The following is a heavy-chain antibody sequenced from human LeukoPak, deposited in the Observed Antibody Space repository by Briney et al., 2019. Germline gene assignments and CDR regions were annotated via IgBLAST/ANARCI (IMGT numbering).Heavy chain of an antibody. Sequence: GGSLRLSCIGSEFTFRAYSMHWVRQAPGRGLEWVSSISSSTYDIYYADSVRGRFTISRDNARNSLYLQMNSLRAEDTAVYYCAKVGLLAGGAFDIWGQGTMVTVSS. CDR1: EFTFRAYS. J-gene: IGHJ3*02. V-gene: IGHV3-21*04. CDR3: AKVGLLAGGAFDI. D-gene: IGHD3-10*01. CDR2: ISSSTYDI.